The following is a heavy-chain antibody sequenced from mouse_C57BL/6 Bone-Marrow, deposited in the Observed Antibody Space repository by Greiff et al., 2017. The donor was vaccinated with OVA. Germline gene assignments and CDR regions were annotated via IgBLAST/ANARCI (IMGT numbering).Heavy chain of an antibody. D-gene: IGHD2-2*01. Sequence: VQLQESGAELVRPGTSVKVSCKASGYAFTNYLIEWVKQRPGQGLEWIGVINPGSGSTNYNEKFKGKATFTADTSSNTAYMQLSSLTTEDSAIYYCARYGSYGYSAWFAYWGQGTLVTVSA. CDR1: GYAFTNYL. J-gene: IGHJ3*01. CDR3: ARYGSYGYSAWFAY. V-gene: IGHV1-54*02. CDR2: INPGSGST.